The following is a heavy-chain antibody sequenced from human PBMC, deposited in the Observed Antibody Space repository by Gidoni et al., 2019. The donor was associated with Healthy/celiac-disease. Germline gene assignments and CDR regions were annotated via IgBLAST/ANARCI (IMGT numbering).Heavy chain of an antibody. CDR3: AKDYTAMVWGTHYYMDV. CDR1: GINLQHHG. J-gene: IGHJ6*03. V-gene: IGHV3-30*18. Sequence: QVQLVEAGRSVGQPGRALRHSVARAGINLQHHGMLWVRQAPRKGLEWVAVISYDGSNKYYADSVKGRFTISRDNSKNTLYLQMNSLRAEDTAVYYCAKDYTAMVWGTHYYMDVWGKGTTVTVSS. D-gene: IGHD5-18*01. CDR2: ISYDGSNK.